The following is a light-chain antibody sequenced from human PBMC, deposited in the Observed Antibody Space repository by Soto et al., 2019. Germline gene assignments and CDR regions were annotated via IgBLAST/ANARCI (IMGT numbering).Light chain of an antibody. J-gene: IGKJ3*01. CDR2: AAS. CDR3: HQASIFPST. V-gene: IGKV1-12*02. Sequence: DIQMTQSPSSVSASVGDTINITCRASHDIKKWLAWYQQKPGKAPKVLIYAASNLESGVSPRFSGSGAGTNFSLTISSLQTKDFATYFCHQASIFPSTFAPGTK. CDR1: HDIKKW.